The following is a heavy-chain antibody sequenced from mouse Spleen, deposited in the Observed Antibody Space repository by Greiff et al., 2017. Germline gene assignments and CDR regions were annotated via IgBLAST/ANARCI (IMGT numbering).Heavy chain of an antibody. Sequence: QVQLQQSGSVLVRPGASVKLSCKASGYTFTSSWMHWAKQRPGQGLEWIGEIHPNSGNTNYNEKFKGKATLTVDTSSSTAYVDLSSLTSEDSAVYYCARGVDWYFDVWGAGTTVTVSS. J-gene: IGHJ1*01. CDR1: GYTFTSSW. CDR2: IHPNSGNT. V-gene: IGHV1S130*01. CDR3: ARGVDWYFDV.